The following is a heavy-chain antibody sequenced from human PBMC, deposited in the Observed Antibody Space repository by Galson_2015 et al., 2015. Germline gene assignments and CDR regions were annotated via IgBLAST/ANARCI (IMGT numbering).Heavy chain of an antibody. V-gene: IGHV3-48*02. Sequence: SLRLSCAASGFTFSSSSMNWVRQAPGKGLEWVSYISSRSSAMYYADSVEGRFTISRDNAKNSLYLQMNSLRDEDTAVYYCASFQLNNWGQGTLVTVSS. CDR2: ISSRSSAM. CDR3: ASFQLNN. J-gene: IGHJ4*02. D-gene: IGHD1-1*01. CDR1: GFTFSSSS.